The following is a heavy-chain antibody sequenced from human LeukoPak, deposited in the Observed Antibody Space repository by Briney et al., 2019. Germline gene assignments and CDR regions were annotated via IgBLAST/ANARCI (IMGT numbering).Heavy chain of an antibody. CDR2: INHSGST. Sequence: SETLSLTCAVYGGSFSGYYWNWIRQPPGKGLEWIGEINHSGSTNYNPSLKSRVTISVDTSKNQFSLKLSSVTAADTAVYYCARLYSSGWYRIDYWGQGTLVTVFS. D-gene: IGHD6-19*01. CDR1: GGSFSGYY. J-gene: IGHJ4*02. V-gene: IGHV4-34*01. CDR3: ARLYSSGWYRIDY.